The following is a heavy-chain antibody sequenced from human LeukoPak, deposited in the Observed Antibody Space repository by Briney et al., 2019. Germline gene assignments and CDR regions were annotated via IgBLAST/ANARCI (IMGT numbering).Heavy chain of an antibody. V-gene: IGHV5-51*01. J-gene: IGHJ4*02. CDR3: AALGPYCGGDCYSGLDY. CDR2: IYPGDSDT. Sequence: GESLKISCKGSGYSFTSYWIGWVRQMPGKGLEGVGIIYPGDSDTRYSPSFQGQVTISADKSISTAYLQWSSLKASDTAMYYCAALGPYCGGDCYSGLDYWGQGTLLTVSS. D-gene: IGHD2-21*01. CDR1: GYSFTSYW.